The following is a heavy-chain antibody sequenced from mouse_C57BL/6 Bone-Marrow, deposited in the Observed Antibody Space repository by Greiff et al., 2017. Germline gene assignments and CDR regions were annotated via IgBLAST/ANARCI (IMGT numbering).Heavy chain of an antibody. D-gene: IGHD1-1*01. CDR2: IDPENGDT. J-gene: IGHJ3*01. CDR1: GFNIKDDY. CDR3: TFLYYYGRDAWFAY. V-gene: IGHV14-4*01. Sequence: EVQLQQSGAELVRPGASVKLSCTASGFNIKDDYMHWVKPRPEQGLEWIGWIDPENGDTEYASKFQGKATITADTSSNTAYLQLSSLTSEDTAVYYCTFLYYYGRDAWFAYWGQGTLVTVSA.